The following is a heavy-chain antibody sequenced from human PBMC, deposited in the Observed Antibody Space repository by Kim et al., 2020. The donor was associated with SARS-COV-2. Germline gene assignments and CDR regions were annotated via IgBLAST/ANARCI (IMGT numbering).Heavy chain of an antibody. V-gene: IGHV3-48*02. Sequence: KGRFTISRDNAKNSLYLQMNSLRDEDTAVYYCARDRLYFSGGYYLYYGMDVWGQGTTVTVSS. CDR3: ARDRLYFSGGYYLYYGMDV. D-gene: IGHD3-22*01. J-gene: IGHJ6*02.